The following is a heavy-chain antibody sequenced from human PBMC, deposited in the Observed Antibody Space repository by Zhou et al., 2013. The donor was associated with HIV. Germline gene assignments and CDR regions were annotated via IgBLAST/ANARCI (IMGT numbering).Heavy chain of an antibody. CDR3: GRVLLDRSDY. J-gene: IGHJ4*02. CDR1: GGSFSRDA. V-gene: IGHV1-69*12. Sequence: QVHLVQSGAEVKKPGSSVRVSCKASGGSFSRDAITWLRQAPGQGLEWMGGVIPIFGTANYAQKFQGRVTITADESTSTAYMELSSLRSDDTAVYYCGRVLLDRSDYWGQGTLVTVSS. CDR2: VIPIFGTA.